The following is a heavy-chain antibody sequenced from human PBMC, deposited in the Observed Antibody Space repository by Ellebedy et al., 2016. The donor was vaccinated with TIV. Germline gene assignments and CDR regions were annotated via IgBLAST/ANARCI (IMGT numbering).Heavy chain of an antibody. J-gene: IGHJ6*02. V-gene: IGHV3-7*01. CDR1: GFTFSSYW. CDR3: ARLGSGWYNYYYGMDV. Sequence: GGSLRLSXAASGFTFSSYWMSWVRQAPGKGLEWVANIKEDGSEKYYVDSVKGRFTISRDNAKNLLYLQMNTLRAEDTAVYYCARLGSGWYNYYYGMDVWGQGTTVTVSS. D-gene: IGHD6-19*01. CDR2: IKEDGSEK.